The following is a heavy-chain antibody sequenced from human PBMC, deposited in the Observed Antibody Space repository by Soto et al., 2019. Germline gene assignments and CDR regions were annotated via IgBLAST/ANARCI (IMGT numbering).Heavy chain of an antibody. CDR3: ARFRVVPAAPTDP. V-gene: IGHV4-31*03. Sequence: PSETLSLTCTVSGGSISSGGYYWSWIRQHPGKGLEWIGYIYYSGSTYYNPSLKSRVTISVDTSKNQFSLKLSSVTAADTAVYYCARFRVVPAAPTDPWGQGTLVTVSS. J-gene: IGHJ5*02. D-gene: IGHD2-2*01. CDR2: IYYSGST. CDR1: GGSISSGGYY.